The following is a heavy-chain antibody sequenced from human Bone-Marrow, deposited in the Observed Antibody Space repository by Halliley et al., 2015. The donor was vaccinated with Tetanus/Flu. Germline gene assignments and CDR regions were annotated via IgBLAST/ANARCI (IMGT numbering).Heavy chain of an antibody. V-gene: IGHV4-30-4*01. J-gene: IGHJ4*02. CDR2: IYYTGNP. Sequence: LGWIGYIYYTGNPQYNPSLKSRVTLSVDTSKNQFSLNLSSVTAADTAVYYCARTGAARTYFDNWGRGTLVTVSS. D-gene: IGHD6-6*01. CDR3: ARTGAARTYFDN.